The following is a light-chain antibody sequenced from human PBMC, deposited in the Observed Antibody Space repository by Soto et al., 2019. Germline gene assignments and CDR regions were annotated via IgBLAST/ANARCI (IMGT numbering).Light chain of an antibody. CDR1: QSVSSY. J-gene: IGKJ3*01. Sequence: ETLLTQSPTTLSFSPGERATLSCRASQSVSSYLAWYQQKPGQAPRLLIYDASNRATGIPARFSGSGSGTDFTLTISSLEAEDSAVYYCQQRGSWPATFGPGTKVDIK. CDR3: QQRGSWPAT. V-gene: IGKV3-11*01. CDR2: DAS.